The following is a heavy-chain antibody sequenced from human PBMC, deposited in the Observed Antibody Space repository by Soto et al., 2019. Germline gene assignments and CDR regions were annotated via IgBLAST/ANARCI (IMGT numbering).Heavy chain of an antibody. CDR3: ARGGGYYDNYYFDY. Sequence: PGGSLRLSCAASGFTVSSNYMSWVRQAPGKGLEWVSVIYSGGSTYYADSVKGRFTISRDNSKNTLYLQMNSLRAEDTAVYYCARGGGYYDNYYFDYWGQGTLVTVS. CDR2: IYSGGST. CDR1: GFTVSSNY. J-gene: IGHJ4*02. D-gene: IGHD3-22*01. V-gene: IGHV3-53*01.